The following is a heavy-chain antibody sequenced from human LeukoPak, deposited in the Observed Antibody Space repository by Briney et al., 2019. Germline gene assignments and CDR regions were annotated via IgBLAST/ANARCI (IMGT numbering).Heavy chain of an antibody. CDR1: GYTSTGYY. J-gene: IGHJ4*02. CDR2: INPNSGGT. D-gene: IGHD5-18*01. Sequence: ASVKVSCKASGYTSTGYYMHWVRQAPGQGLEWMGWINPNSGGTNYAQKFQGRVTMTRDTSISTAYMELSRLRSDDTAVYYCARSVDTAMAVDYWGQGTLVTVSS. CDR3: ARSVDTAMAVDY. V-gene: IGHV1-2*02.